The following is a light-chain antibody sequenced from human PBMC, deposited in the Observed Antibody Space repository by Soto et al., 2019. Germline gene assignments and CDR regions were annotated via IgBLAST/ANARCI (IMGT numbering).Light chain of an antibody. V-gene: IGLV2-11*01. CDR2: GVT. CDR3: SSYTSSSPWV. Sequence: QSALTQPRSVSGSPGQSVTISCTGSISDVGFYNYVSWYQHHPNKAPKLIIYGVTQRPSGVPDRFSGSKSGNTASLTISGLQAEDEADYYCSSYTSSSPWVFGGGTQLAVL. CDR1: ISDVGFYNY. J-gene: IGLJ3*02.